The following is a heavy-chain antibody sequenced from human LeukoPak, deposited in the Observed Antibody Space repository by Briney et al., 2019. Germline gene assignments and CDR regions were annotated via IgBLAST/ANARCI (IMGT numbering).Heavy chain of an antibody. Sequence: SETLSLTCTVSGASISSYYWSWIRQPPGKGLEWIASRHYRGTTNYNPSLESRVTISVDTSRKQFSLKLSSVTAADTAVYYCARGGRRITIFGVVSQGFDYWGQGTLVTVSS. CDR2: RHYRGTT. V-gene: IGHV4-59*12. J-gene: IGHJ4*02. D-gene: IGHD3-3*01. CDR3: ARGGRRITIFGVVSQGFDY. CDR1: GASISSYY.